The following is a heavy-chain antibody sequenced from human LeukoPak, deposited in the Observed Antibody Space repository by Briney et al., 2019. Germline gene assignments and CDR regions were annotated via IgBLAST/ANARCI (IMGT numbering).Heavy chain of an antibody. CDR2: ISYDGSNK. D-gene: IGHD1-26*01. CDR1: GFTFSSYA. Sequence: GGSLRLSCAASGFTFSSYAMHWVRQAPGKGLEWVAVISYDGSNKYYADSVKGRFTISRDNSKNTLYLQMNSLRAEDTAVYYCAKGIVGATGPKYYYYYMDVWGKGTTVTISS. V-gene: IGHV3-30*04. CDR3: AKGIVGATGPKYYYYYMDV. J-gene: IGHJ6*03.